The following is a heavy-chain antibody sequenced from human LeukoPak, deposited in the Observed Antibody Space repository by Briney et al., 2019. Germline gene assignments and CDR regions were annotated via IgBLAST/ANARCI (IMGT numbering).Heavy chain of an antibody. CDR3: ARDPAPGAFDI. Sequence: GGSLRLSCAASGFTFSDYYMSWIRQAPGKGLEWVSYISSSGSTIYYADSVKGRFTISRDNAKNSLYLRMNSLRAEDTAVYYCARDPAPGAFDIWGQGTMVTVSS. J-gene: IGHJ3*02. CDR1: GFTFSDYY. CDR2: ISSSGSTI. V-gene: IGHV3-11*01.